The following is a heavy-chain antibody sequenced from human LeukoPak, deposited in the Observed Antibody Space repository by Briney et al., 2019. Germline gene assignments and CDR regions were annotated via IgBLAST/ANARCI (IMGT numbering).Heavy chain of an antibody. Sequence: LSETLSLTCSVSGGSISSGGYYWSWIRQHPGKDLEWIGYIYYSGSTYYNPSLKSRVTISVDTSKNQFSLKQSSVTAADTAVYYCARCPRAAMIVGPVRAFDIWGQGTMVTVSS. J-gene: IGHJ3*02. CDR3: ARCPRAAMIVGPVRAFDI. V-gene: IGHV4-31*03. D-gene: IGHD3-22*01. CDR1: GGSISSGGYY. CDR2: IYYSGST.